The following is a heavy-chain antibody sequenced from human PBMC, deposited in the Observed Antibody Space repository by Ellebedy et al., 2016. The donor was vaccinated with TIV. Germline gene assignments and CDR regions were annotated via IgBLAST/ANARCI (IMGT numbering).Heavy chain of an antibody. D-gene: IGHD2-8*01. CDR3: ARDLYYGIDF. V-gene: IGHV3-33*01. CDR2: IRFDGSTK. Sequence: GGSLRLSCAASGFTLTNDDMHWVRHAPGKGLEWVAVIRFDGSTKYYAESVKGRFTISRDNAKNTLYLQMNSLRADDTAVYYCARDLYYGIDFWGQGTTVAVSS. CDR1: GFTLTNDD. J-gene: IGHJ6*02.